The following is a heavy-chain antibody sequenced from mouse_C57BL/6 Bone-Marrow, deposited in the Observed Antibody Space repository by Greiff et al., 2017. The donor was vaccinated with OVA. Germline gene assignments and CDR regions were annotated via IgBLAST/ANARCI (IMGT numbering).Heavy chain of an antibody. CDR1: GYTFTDYY. Sequence: QVQLQQSGAELERPGASVKLSCKASGYTFTDYYISWVKQRPGQGLEWIARIYPGSGNIYYNEKFKGKGTLTAEKSSSTAYMQLSSLRSDDSAVYCCARSERLRDYFDYWGQGTTLTVSS. V-gene: IGHV1-76*01. CDR2: IYPGSGNI. CDR3: ARSERLRDYFDY. D-gene: IGHD2-2*01. J-gene: IGHJ2*01.